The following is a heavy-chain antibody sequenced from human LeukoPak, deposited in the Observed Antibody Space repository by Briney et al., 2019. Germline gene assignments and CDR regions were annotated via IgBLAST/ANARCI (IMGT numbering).Heavy chain of an antibody. D-gene: IGHD4-17*01. CDR1: GFTFSSYS. CDR3: ARDSTVTTWAYYYYMDV. J-gene: IGHJ6*03. CDR2: ISSSSTI. Sequence: GGSLRLSCAASGFTFSSYSMNWVRQAPGKGREWVSYISSSSTIYYADSVKGRFTISRDNAKNSLYLQMNSLRAEDTAVYYCARDSTVTTWAYYYYMDVWGKGTTVTVSS. V-gene: IGHV3-48*01.